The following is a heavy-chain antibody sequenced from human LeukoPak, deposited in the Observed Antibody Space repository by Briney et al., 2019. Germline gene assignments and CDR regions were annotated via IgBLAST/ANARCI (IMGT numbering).Heavy chain of an antibody. J-gene: IGHJ4*02. Sequence: GGSLRLSCAASEFTFNNYWMSWVRQAPGKGLEWVANIKQDGSEKNYVDSVKGRFTISRDNAKNSLYLQMNSLRAEDTAVYYCARDVPGAHARSGYSYGRRDYWGKGTLVTVSS. CDR2: IKQDGSEK. D-gene: IGHD5-18*01. CDR3: ARDVPGAHARSGYSYGRRDY. V-gene: IGHV3-7*01. CDR1: EFTFNNYW.